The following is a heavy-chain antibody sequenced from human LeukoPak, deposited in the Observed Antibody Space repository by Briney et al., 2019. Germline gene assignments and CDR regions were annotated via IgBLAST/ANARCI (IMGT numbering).Heavy chain of an antibody. V-gene: IGHV3-23*01. CDR2: VSSNGAKT. Sequence: PGGSLRLSCAASGFTFSSYAITWVRQAPGKGLEWVSAVSSNGAKTYYADSVKGRFTISRDNYKNMVFLQMNSLRAEDTAVYYCASSIAVAGYYFDYWGQGTLVTVSS. D-gene: IGHD6-19*01. J-gene: IGHJ4*02. CDR3: ASSIAVAGYYFDY. CDR1: GFTFSSYA.